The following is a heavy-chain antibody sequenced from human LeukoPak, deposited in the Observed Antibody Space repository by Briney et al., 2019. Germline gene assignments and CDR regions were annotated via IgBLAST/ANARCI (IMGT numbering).Heavy chain of an antibody. CDR3: ARGRGLGVVSPYFDY. V-gene: IGHV3-53*01. J-gene: IGHJ4*02. CDR2: IYGDGRT. Sequence: GGSLRLSCAASGFTFSNAWMNWVRQAPGNGLERVSVIYGDGRTSHSASVRGRFTISRDNSKNIVSLQMNNLRAEDTAVYYCARGRGLGVVSPYFDYWGQGTLVTVSS. CDR1: GFTFSNAW. D-gene: IGHD3-3*01.